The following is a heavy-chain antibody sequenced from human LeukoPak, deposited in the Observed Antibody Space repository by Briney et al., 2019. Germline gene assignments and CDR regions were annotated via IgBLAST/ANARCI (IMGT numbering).Heavy chain of an antibody. CDR3: ARLPTYYYDRSGPGFDY. D-gene: IGHD3-22*01. Sequence: SETLSLTCTVSGGSISSYYWSWIRQPPGKGLEWIGYIYYSGSTNYNPSLKSRVTISVDTSKSQFSLKLSSVTAADTAVYYCARLPTYYYDRSGPGFDYWGQGPLVTVSS. V-gene: IGHV4-59*01. CDR1: GGSISSYY. CDR2: IYYSGST. J-gene: IGHJ4*02.